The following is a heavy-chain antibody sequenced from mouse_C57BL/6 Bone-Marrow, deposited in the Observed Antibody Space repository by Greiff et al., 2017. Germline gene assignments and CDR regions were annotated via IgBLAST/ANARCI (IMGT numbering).Heavy chain of an antibody. D-gene: IGHD2-3*01. CDR3: AREGGYFYYTMDY. Sequence: DVMLVESEGGLVQPGSSMKLSCTASGFTFSDYYMAWVRQVPEKGLEWVANINYDGSSTYYLDSLKSRFIISRDTAKNILYLQMSSLKSEDTATYYCAREGGYFYYTMDYWGQGTSVTVSS. J-gene: IGHJ4*01. CDR2: INYDGSST. CDR1: GFTFSDYY. V-gene: IGHV5-16*01.